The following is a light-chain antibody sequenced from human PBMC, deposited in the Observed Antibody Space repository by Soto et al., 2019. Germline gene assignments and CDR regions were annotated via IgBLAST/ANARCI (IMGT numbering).Light chain of an antibody. CDR2: DAS. J-gene: IGKJ3*01. CDR1: QDISNY. CDR3: QQSYNIPLT. Sequence: DIQMTQSPSSLSASVGDRVTITCQASQDISNYLNWYQQKPGKAPKLLIYDASNLETGVPSRFSGSGSGTDFTFTISSLQPEDIATYYCQQSYNIPLTFGPGTKVDIK. V-gene: IGKV1-33*01.